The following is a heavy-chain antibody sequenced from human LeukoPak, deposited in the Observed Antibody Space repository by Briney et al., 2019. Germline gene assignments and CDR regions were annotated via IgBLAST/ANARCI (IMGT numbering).Heavy chain of an antibody. CDR2: ISSSSSPI. Sequence: PGGALRLSCAASGFPFRSCTMNWVREAPGKGLEWLSYISSSSSPIYYADSVKGRFSISRDNAKNSLYLQMNSLRDEDTAVYYCATEDSGRFHWGQGTLVTVSS. J-gene: IGHJ4*02. D-gene: IGHD6-19*01. V-gene: IGHV3-48*02. CDR1: GFPFRSCT. CDR3: ATEDSGRFH.